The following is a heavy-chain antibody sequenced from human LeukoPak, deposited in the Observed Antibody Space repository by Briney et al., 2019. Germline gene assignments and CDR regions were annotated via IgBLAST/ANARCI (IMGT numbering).Heavy chain of an antibody. D-gene: IGHD3-10*01. V-gene: IGHV3-66*02. CDR3: TRDRAGTQTWVEFDP. CDR1: GFTVSNNY. J-gene: IGHJ5*02. CDR2: IYGDGRT. Sequence: GGSLRLSCAASGFTVSNNYMSWVRQAPGRGLEWVSLIYGDGRTYYSDPVKGRFTISRDNSQNTLYLQMNSLRPEDTAVYYCTRDRAGTQTWVEFDPWGQGTVVTVSS.